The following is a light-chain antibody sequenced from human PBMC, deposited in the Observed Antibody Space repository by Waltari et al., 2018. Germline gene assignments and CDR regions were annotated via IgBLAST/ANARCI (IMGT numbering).Light chain of an antibody. CDR2: DAS. CDR3: QQRSSWGFT. J-gene: IGKJ3*01. Sequence: VLTPSQATVSLSPGESATLSCRASQSVTTLLAWYQQRPGQAPRLLIYDASNRATGIPARFSGSGFGTGFTLTISNLDPEDSAIYYCQQRSSWGFTFGPGTKVEIK. CDR1: QSVTTL. V-gene: IGKV3-11*01.